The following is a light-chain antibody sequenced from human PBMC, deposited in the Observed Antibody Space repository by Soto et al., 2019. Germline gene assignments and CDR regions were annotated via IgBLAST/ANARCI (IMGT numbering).Light chain of an antibody. Sequence: QSVLTQAPSASGTPGPRVTISCSGSRSNIGSNAVNWYQQLPGTAPKLLIYSNYQRPSGVPDRFSDSKSGTSASLAISGLQSDDEADYSCAAWDDNLNVVFCGGTKLTVL. CDR2: SNY. CDR1: RSNIGSNA. V-gene: IGLV1-44*01. J-gene: IGLJ2*01. CDR3: AAWDDNLNVV.